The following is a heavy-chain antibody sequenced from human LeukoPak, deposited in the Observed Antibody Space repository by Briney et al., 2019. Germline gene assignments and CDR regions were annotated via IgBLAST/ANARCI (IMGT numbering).Heavy chain of an antibody. J-gene: IGHJ6*03. V-gene: IGHV4-39*07. CDR1: GGSISSSSYY. CDR3: ARTLQGPDTAMVYYYYYMDV. D-gene: IGHD5-18*01. Sequence: PSETLSLTCTVSGGSISSSSYYWGWIRQPPGKGLEWIGEIYHSGSTNYNPSLKSRVTISVDKSKNQFSLKLSSVTAADTAVYYCARTLQGPDTAMVYYYYYMDVWGKGTTVTVSS. CDR2: IYHSGST.